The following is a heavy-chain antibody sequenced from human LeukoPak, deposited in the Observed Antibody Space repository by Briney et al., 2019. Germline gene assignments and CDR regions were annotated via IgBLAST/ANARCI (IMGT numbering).Heavy chain of an antibody. J-gene: IGHJ5*02. CDR3: ASSTVAGKGDWFDP. Sequence: PGGSLRLSCAASGFTFSSYWMSWVRQAPGKGLEWGANIKQDGSEKYYVDSVKGRFTISRDNAKNSLYLQMNSLRAEDTAVYYCASSTVAGKGDWFDPWGQGTLVTVSS. V-gene: IGHV3-7*01. CDR1: GFTFSSYW. D-gene: IGHD6-19*01. CDR2: IKQDGSEK.